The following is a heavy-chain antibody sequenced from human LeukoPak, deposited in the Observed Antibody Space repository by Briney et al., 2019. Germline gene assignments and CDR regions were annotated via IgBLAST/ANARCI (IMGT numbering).Heavy chain of an antibody. J-gene: IGHJ3*01. Sequence: GGSRRLSCAASGFPFSIHAMTWVRQAPGKGLEWVSGIGGSGGITYYANSVKGRFTISRDNAKNTLYLQMNSLRAEDTALYYCTRAGGYCSSSSCHTWAFDVWGQGTMVIVSS. CDR3: TRAGGYCSSSSCHTWAFDV. V-gene: IGHV3-23*01. CDR1: GFPFSIHA. CDR2: IGGSGGIT. D-gene: IGHD2-2*02.